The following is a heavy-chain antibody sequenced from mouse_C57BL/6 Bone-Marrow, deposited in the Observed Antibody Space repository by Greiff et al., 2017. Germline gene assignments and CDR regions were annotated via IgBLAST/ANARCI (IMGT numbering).Heavy chain of an antibody. CDR1: GFTFSSYT. Sequence: EVKLMESGGGLVKPGGSLKLSCAASGFTFSSYTMSWVRQTPEKRLEWVATISGGGGNTYYPDSVKGRFTISRDNAKNTLYLQMSSLRSEDTALYYYARHGDYDAGWYFDVWGTGTTVTVSS. D-gene: IGHD2-4*01. CDR2: ISGGGGNT. CDR3: ARHGDYDAGWYFDV. J-gene: IGHJ1*03. V-gene: IGHV5-9*01.